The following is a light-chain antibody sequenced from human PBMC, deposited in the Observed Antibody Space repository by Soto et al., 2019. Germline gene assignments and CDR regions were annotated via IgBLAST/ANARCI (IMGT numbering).Light chain of an antibody. CDR1: SSDVGRYNY. J-gene: IGLJ1*01. V-gene: IGLV2-14*01. Sequence: QSVLTQPASVSGSPGQSITISCTGTSSDVGRYNYVSWYQHHPGKAPKLMISEASNRPSGISNRFSGSKSGNTASLTISGLQAEDEADYYCSSYAITSTPIYVFGTGTKVTVL. CDR3: SSYAITSTPIYV. CDR2: EAS.